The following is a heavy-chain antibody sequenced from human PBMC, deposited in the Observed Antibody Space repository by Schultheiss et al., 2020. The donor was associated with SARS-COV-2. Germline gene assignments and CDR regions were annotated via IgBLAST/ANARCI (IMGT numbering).Heavy chain of an antibody. CDR2: IYSGGTT. CDR3: ARKLYGDYTPGAFDI. CDR1: GFTFSRYG. D-gene: IGHD4-17*01. V-gene: IGHV3-53*01. Sequence: GGSLRLSCAASGFTFSRYGMHWGRQAPGKGLEWVAVIYSGGTTYFADSVKGRFTISRDNSKNTLYLQMDSLRAEDTAVYYCARKLYGDYTPGAFDIWGQGTMVTVSS. J-gene: IGHJ3*02.